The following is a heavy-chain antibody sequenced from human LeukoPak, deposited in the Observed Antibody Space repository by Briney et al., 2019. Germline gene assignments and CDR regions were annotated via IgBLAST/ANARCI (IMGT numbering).Heavy chain of an antibody. D-gene: IGHD4-17*01. Sequence: GGSLRLSCAASGFTFSSYAMSWIRQAPGKGLEWVSVISGGGGSTYYRDTVKGRFTISRDNSKNTLYLQMNSLRAEDTAVYYCAKSPTVTRGLDCWGQGTLVTVSS. V-gene: IGHV3-23*01. J-gene: IGHJ4*02. CDR2: ISGGGGST. CDR1: GFTFSSYA. CDR3: AKSPTVTRGLDC.